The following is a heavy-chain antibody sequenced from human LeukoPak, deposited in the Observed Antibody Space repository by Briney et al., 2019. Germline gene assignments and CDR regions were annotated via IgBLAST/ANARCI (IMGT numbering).Heavy chain of an antibody. V-gene: IGHV1-69*01. Sequence: SVNVSCKASGVSVSTSGISWVRQAPGQALDWMGWIMPIFGKVNYAQKFQGRVTITADESTSTAYMELSSLRSDDTATYYCATDPTRVALGYWGQGTLVTVSS. J-gene: IGHJ4*02. CDR2: IMPIFGKV. CDR1: GVSVSTSG. D-gene: IGHD4-23*01. CDR3: ATDPTRVALGY.